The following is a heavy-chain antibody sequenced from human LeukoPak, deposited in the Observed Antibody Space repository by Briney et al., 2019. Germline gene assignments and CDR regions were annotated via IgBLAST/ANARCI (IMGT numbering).Heavy chain of an antibody. CDR3: AKEEVPNDY. D-gene: IGHD2-2*01. J-gene: IGHJ4*02. CDR2: ISRMGFTT. Sequence: PGGSLRLSCAVFGFTLNSNAMCWVRQAPGKGLEWVSGISRMGFTTYYADSVKGRFTISRDTSKNTLYLQMNTLGPDDTAVYYCAKEEVPNDYWGQGTLVTVSS. CDR1: GFTLNSNA. V-gene: IGHV3-23*01.